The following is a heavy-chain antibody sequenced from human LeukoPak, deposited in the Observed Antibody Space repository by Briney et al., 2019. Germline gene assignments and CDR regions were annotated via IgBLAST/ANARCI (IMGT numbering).Heavy chain of an antibody. D-gene: IGHD2-2*01. CDR3: ARAGNIVVVPAAIDY. J-gene: IGHJ4*02. V-gene: IGHV3-30-3*01. CDR2: ISYDGSNK. Sequence: GRSLRLSCAASGFTFSSYAMPWVRQAPGKGLEWVAVISYDGSNKYYADSVKGRFTISRDNSKNTLYLQMNSLRAEDTAVYYCARAGNIVVVPAAIDYWGQGTLVTVSS. CDR1: GFTFSSYA.